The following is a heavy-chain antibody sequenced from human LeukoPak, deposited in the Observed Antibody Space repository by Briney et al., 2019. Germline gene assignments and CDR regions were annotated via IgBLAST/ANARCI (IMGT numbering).Heavy chain of an antibody. Sequence: SETLSLTCTVSGGSISTYYRSWIRQPPGQGLERIGYVYYSGATNYNPSLKSQVTISLDTSKNQFSLRLTSVTAADTAVYYCARRLAVTGIYCFDHWGQGTPVTVSS. V-gene: IGHV4-59*08. J-gene: IGHJ4*02. CDR1: GGSISTYY. CDR2: VYYSGAT. CDR3: ARRLAVTGIYCFDH. D-gene: IGHD6-19*01.